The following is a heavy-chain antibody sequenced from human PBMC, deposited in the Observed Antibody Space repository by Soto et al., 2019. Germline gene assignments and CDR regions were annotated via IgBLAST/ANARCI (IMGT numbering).Heavy chain of an antibody. D-gene: IGHD1-7*01. CDR3: AKGNSWSPALVLDI. J-gene: IGHJ3*02. V-gene: IGHV3-23*01. CDR1: GFTFRSYA. Sequence: EVQLLESGGGLVQPGGSLRLSCAASGFTFRSYAMNWVRQAPGKGLEWGSAISGSAGSTYYADSVKGRFTISRDTSKNTLYLQMNSLRAEDTAVYYCAKGNSWSPALVLDIWGQGTMVTVSS. CDR2: ISGSAGST.